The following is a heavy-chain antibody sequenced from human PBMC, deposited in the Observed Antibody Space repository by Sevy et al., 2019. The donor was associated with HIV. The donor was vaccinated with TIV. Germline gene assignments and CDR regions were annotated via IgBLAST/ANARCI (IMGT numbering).Heavy chain of an antibody. CDR1: GFRFSNFW. J-gene: IGHJ4*02. V-gene: IGHV3-7*01. Sequence: GGSLRLSCAASGFRFSNFWMSWVRQAPGKGLEWEANINEDGAVKYCADSVKSRFIISRDTANDSLYVQMFSLRAEDTAVYYYANIGKRGWDFDSWGQGTRVTVSS. CDR2: INEDGAVK. D-gene: IGHD6-19*01. CDR3: ANIGKRGWDFDS.